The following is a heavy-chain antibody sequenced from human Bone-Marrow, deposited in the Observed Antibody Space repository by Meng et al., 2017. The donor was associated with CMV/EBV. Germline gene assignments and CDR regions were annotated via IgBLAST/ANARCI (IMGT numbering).Heavy chain of an antibody. J-gene: IGHJ4*02. CDR2: INPNTGGT. CDR3: ARDTPKYPDSSGYPTLAY. CDR1: GYIFTGYY. Sequence: ASVKVSCKASGYIFTGYYLFWVRQAPGQGLEWMGWINPNTGGTKYAQKFQGRVALTRDTSTSTAYMDLTRLTSDDTAIYHCARDTPKYPDSSGYPTLAYWGQGTLVTVDS. V-gene: IGHV1-2*02. D-gene: IGHD3-22*01.